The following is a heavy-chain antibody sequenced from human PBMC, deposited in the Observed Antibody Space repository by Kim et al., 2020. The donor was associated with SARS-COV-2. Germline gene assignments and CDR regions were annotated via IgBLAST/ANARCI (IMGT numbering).Heavy chain of an antibody. CDR1: GFTFSSYA. CDR3: AKRTKTPILSIAAAGENDY. V-gene: IGHV3-23*01. Sequence: GGSLRLSCAASGFTFSSYAMSWVRQAPGKGLEWVSAISGSGGSTYYADSVKGRFTISRDNSKNTLYLQMNSLRAEDTAVYYCAKRTKTPILSIAAAGENDYWGQGTLVTVSS. D-gene: IGHD6-13*01. J-gene: IGHJ4*02. CDR2: ISGSGGST.